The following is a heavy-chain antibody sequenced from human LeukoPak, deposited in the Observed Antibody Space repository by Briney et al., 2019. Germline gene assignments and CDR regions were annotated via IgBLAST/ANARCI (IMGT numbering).Heavy chain of an antibody. CDR2: ISAYNGNT. V-gene: IGHV1-18*01. CDR3: ARVRGSGWNKYYFDY. J-gene: IGHJ4*02. Sequence: ASVKVSCKASGYTFTSYGISWVRQAPGQGLEWMGWISAYNGNTNYAQKLQGRVTMTTDTSTSTAYMELRSLRSDNTAVYYCARVRGSGWNKYYFDYWGQGTLVTVSS. CDR1: GYTFTSYG. D-gene: IGHD6-19*01.